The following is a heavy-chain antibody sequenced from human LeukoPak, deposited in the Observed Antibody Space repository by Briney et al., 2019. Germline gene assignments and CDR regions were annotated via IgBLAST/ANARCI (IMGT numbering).Heavy chain of an antibody. CDR1: GASTSRYF. Sequence: SETLSLTCTVSGASTSRYFWSWLRQPPSTGREFSGYVYYRGTTNYNPSLKSRVTMSVDTSKNQFSLKLRSVTAADTAVYYCARVPPVTTYYLDYWGQGTLVTVSS. CDR2: VYYRGTT. CDR3: ARVPPVTTYYLDY. D-gene: IGHD4-17*01. J-gene: IGHJ4*02. V-gene: IGHV4-59*01.